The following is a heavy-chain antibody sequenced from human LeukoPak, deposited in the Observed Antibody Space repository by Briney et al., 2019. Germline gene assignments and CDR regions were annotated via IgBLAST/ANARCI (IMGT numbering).Heavy chain of an antibody. Sequence: PGGSLRLSCAASGFTFSSYWMSWVRQAPGKGLEWVANIKQDGSEKYYVDSVKGRFTISRDNAKNSLYLQMNSLRAEDTAVYYCARRPSSTSYKPPTYYYYYYMDVWGKGTTVTISS. D-gene: IGHD2-2*01. CDR3: ARRPSSTSYKPPTYYYYYYMDV. V-gene: IGHV3-7*01. CDR2: IKQDGSEK. CDR1: GFTFSSYW. J-gene: IGHJ6*03.